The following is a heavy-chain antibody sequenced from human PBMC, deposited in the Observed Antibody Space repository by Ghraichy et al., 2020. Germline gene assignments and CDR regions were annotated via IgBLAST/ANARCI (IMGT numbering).Heavy chain of an antibody. J-gene: IGHJ4*02. CDR2: IDWDDAK. CDR3: ARTPPGQELTFDY. V-gene: IGHV2-70*04. Sequence: SGPTLVNPTQTLTLTCTFSGFSLSTSGMRVSWIRQPPGKALEWLARIDWDDAKFYSTSLNTRLTISKDTSKNQVVLTMTNMDPVDTGTYYCARTPPGQELTFDYRGQGTLVTVSS. D-gene: IGHD3-10*01. CDR1: GFSLSTSGMR.